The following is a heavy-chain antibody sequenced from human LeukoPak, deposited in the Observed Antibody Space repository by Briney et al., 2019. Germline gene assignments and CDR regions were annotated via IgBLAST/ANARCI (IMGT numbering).Heavy chain of an antibody. D-gene: IGHD4-23*01. V-gene: IGHV3-30*03. J-gene: IGHJ4*02. CDR1: GFTFSSYG. CDR2: ISYDGSNK. Sequence: GRSLRLSCAASGFTFSSYGMHWVRQAPGKGLEWVAVISYDGSNKYYADSVKGRFTISRDNSKNTLYLQTNSLRAENTAVYYCATCAHRGVTPLDYWGQGTLVTVSS. CDR3: ATCAHRGVTPLDY.